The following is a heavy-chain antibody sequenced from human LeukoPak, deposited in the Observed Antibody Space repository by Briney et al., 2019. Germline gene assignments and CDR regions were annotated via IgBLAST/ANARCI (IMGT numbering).Heavy chain of an antibody. CDR1: GFTLSSSW. J-gene: IGHJ4*02. CDR2: IKQDGSEK. V-gene: IGHV3-7*03. Sequence: GGSLRLSCVASGFTLSSSWMSWVRQAPGKGLEWVANIKQDGSEKSYVESVRGRFTISRDNAKNSLYLQLNSLRAEDTALYYCARDNPPDYWGQGTLVTVSS. CDR3: ARDNPPDY.